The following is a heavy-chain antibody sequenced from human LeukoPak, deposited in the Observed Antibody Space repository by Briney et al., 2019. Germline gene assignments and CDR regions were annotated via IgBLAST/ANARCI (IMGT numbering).Heavy chain of an antibody. J-gene: IGHJ5*02. D-gene: IGHD5-12*01. CDR3: ARAWGSYSGYDQNWLAP. CDR2: IYTNGST. CDR1: GGSISIYY. V-gene: IGHV4-4*07. Sequence: SGTLSLTCTVSGGSISIYYWSWVRQPAGKGLELIGHIYTNGSTKYNPSLKSRVTMSVDTSKNQLSLKLSSVTAADTAVYYCARAWGSYSGYDQNWLAPWGQGTLVTVSS.